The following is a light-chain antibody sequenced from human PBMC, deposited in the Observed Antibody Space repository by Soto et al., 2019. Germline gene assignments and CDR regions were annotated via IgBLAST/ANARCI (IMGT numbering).Light chain of an antibody. CDR3: QQYNHWPLT. CDR1: QSISSNY. J-gene: IGKJ4*01. Sequence: EIVLTQSPGTLSLSPGERATLSCRASQSISSNYLAWYQQKPGQAPRLLISGASRRATGIPDRFSGSGSGTDFTLTISRLEPEDFAVYYCQQYNHWPLTFGGGTKVEIK. CDR2: GAS. V-gene: IGKV3-20*01.